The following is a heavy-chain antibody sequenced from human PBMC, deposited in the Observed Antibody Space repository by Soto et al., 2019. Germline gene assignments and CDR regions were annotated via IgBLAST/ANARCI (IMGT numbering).Heavy chain of an antibody. J-gene: IGHJ4*02. V-gene: IGHV1-69*01. Sequence: QVQLVQSGAEVKKPGSSVKVSCKASGGTFSRYAISWLRQAPGQGLEWMGGIIPIFGTANYAQKFQDRVTITADESTSTAYMELSSLRSEDTAVYYCARPGGEMATVGLVQSDYWGQGTLVTVSS. D-gene: IGHD3-16*01. CDR1: GGTFSRYA. CDR3: ARPGGEMATVGLVQSDY. CDR2: IIPIFGTA.